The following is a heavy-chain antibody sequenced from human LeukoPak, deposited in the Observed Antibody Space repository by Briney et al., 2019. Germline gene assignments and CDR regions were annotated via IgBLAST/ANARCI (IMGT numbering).Heavy chain of an antibody. J-gene: IGHJ4*02. Sequence: GGSLRLSCAASGFTFSSYAMHWVRQAPGKGLEWVAVISYDGSNKYYADSVKGRFTISRDNSKNTLYLRMNSLRAEDTAVYYCASVRCSTTLWCYFDYWGQGTLVTVSS. V-gene: IGHV3-30-3*01. CDR1: GFTFSSYA. CDR3: ASVRCSTTLWCYFDY. CDR2: ISYDGSNK. D-gene: IGHD2-2*01.